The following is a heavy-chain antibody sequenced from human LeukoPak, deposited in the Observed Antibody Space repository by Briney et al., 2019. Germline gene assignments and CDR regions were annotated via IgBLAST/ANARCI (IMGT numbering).Heavy chain of an antibody. V-gene: IGHV3-30*18. CDR3: AKDSQWLVRRWLDP. CDR2: ISYDGSNK. Sequence: GGSLRLPCAASGFTFSSYGMHWVRQAPGKGLEWVAVISYDGSNKYYADSVKGRFTISRDNSKNTLYLQMNSLRAEDTAVYYCAKDSQWLVRRWLDPWGQGTLVTVSS. CDR1: GFTFSSYG. J-gene: IGHJ5*02. D-gene: IGHD6-19*01.